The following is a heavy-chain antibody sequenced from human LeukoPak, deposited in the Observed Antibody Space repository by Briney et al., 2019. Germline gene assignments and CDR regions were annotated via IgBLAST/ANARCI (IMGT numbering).Heavy chain of an antibody. CDR2: IYSGGST. Sequence: GGSLRLSCAASGFTVSSNYMSWVRQAPGKGLEWVSVIYSGGSTYYADSVKGRFTISRDNTKNTLYLQMKSLRAEDTAVYYCARERNLEIAVAGTIFDYWGQGTLVTVSS. CDR1: GFTVSSNY. CDR3: ARERNLEIAVAGTIFDY. D-gene: IGHD6-19*01. V-gene: IGHV3-66*01. J-gene: IGHJ4*02.